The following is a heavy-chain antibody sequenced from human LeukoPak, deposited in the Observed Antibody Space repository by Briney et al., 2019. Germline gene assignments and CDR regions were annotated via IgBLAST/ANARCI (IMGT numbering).Heavy chain of an antibody. CDR3: ARLKCYARTDYTPGPDLDV. V-gene: IGHV4-4*07. CDR2: LYPGVST. CDR1: GGSTYGYY. J-gene: IGHJ6*04. D-gene: IGHD3/OR15-3a*01. Sequence: SETLSLTRSVSGGSTYGYYSGRDRQTAGKGLEWIGRLYPGVSTNYNPSLKSRVTMSVDTSKNPFALKLSTVTAADTAVSYCARLKCYARTDYTPGPDLDVWGKGTTVTVSS.